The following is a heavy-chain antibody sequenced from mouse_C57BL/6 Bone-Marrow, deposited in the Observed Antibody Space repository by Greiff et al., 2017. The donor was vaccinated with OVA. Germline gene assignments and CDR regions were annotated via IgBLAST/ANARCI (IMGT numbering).Heavy chain of an antibody. J-gene: IGHJ3*01. D-gene: IGHD1-1*01. CDR3: ARHDYYGSSYFFAY. V-gene: IGHV5-12*01. CDR1: GFTFSDYY. Sequence: DVMLVESGGGLVQPGGSLKLSCAASGFTFSDYYMYWVRQTPEKRLEWVAYISNGGGSTYYPDTVKGRFTISRDNAKNTLYLQMSRLKSEDTAMYYCARHDYYGSSYFFAYWGQGTLVTVSA. CDR2: ISNGGGST.